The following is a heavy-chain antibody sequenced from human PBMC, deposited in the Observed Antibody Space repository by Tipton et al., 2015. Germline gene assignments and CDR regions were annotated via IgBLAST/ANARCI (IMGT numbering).Heavy chain of an antibody. CDR1: GYTFSSYD. V-gene: IGHV1-8*01. D-gene: IGHD3-10*01. J-gene: IGHJ4*02. CDR3: ATEPPMVRGVIIYPGG. CDR2: MNPSSGNT. Sequence: QLVQSGAEVKKPGASVKVSCKASGYTFSSYDINWVRQATGQGLEWMGWMNPSSGNTGYAQKFQGRISMTRKTSINTAYMELSSLRSEDTAVYYCATEPPMVRGVIIYPGGWGQGTLVTVSS.